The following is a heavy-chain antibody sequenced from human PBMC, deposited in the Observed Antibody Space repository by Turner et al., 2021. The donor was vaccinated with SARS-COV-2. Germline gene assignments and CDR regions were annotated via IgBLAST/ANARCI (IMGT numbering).Heavy chain of an antibody. CDR3: ARGQGWLQPPFGY. CDR2: IKHSGST. D-gene: IGHD3-3*01. V-gene: IGHV4-34*01. J-gene: IGHJ4*02. CDR1: GGSFSGYF. Sequence: QVQLQQWGAGLLKPSETLSLTCAVYGGSFSGYFWTWIRQPPGKGLGWIGEIKHSGSTNYNPSLKSRVTISVDTSKNQFSLKLSSVTAADTAVYYCARGQGWLQPPFGYWGQGTLVTVSS.